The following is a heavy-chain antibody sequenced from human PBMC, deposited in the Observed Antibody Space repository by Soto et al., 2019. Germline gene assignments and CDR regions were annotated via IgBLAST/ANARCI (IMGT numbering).Heavy chain of an antibody. Sequence: EVQLVESGGGLVKPGGSLRLSCAASGFTFSSYSMNWVRHAPGKGLEWVSCIISSSSYIYYADSVKGRFTISRDNAKNSLFRQMNSLRAEDTAVYYGAREAHNWNGNVFDLWGQGTMVTVSS. CDR2: IISSSSYI. CDR3: AREAHNWNGNVFDL. D-gene: IGHD1-1*01. CDR1: GFTFSSYS. V-gene: IGHV3-21*01. J-gene: IGHJ3*01.